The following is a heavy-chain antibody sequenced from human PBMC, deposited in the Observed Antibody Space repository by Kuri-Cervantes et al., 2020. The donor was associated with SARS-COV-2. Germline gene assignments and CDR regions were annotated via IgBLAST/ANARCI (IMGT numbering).Heavy chain of an antibody. J-gene: IGHJ4*02. CDR2: INPSGGSA. CDR3: ARGGAEVGGVTEPDFDY. D-gene: IGHD1-14*01. V-gene: IGHV1-46*02. CDR1: GYTFKYYY. Sequence: ASVKVSCKASGYTFKYYYIHWVRQAPGQGLEWMGLINPSGGSASYAQKFQGRATMTRDTSTRTVYMELSSLRSEDTAVYYCARGGAEVGGVTEPDFDYWGQGTLVTVSS.